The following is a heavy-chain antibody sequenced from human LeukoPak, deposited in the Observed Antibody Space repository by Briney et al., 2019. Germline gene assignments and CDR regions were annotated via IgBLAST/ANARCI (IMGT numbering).Heavy chain of an antibody. D-gene: IGHD5-12*01. CDR3: ARDKRERGGHTGYLHDAFDI. Sequence: ASVKVSCKASGYTFTSYAMNWVRQAPGQGLEWMGWINTNTGNPTYAQGFTGRFVFSLDTSVSTAYLQIGSLKTEDTAVYYCARDKRERGGHTGYLHDAFDIWGQGTKVTVSS. V-gene: IGHV7-4-1*01. J-gene: IGHJ3*02. CDR2: INTNTGNP. CDR1: GYTFTSYA.